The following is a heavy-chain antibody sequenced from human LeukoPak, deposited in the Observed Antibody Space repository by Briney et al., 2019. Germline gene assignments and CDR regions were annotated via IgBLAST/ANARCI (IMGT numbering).Heavy chain of an antibody. CDR1: GGSISGYY. CDR3: ARHQAVRYFDWLLHDAFDI. V-gene: IGHV4-59*08. CDR2: IYYSGST. Sequence: SETLSLTCTVSGGSISGYYWSWIRQPPGKGLEWIGYIYYSGSTNYNPSLKSRVTISVDTSKNQFSLKLSSVTAADTAVYYCARHQAVRYFDWLLHDAFDIWCQGTMVSVSS. D-gene: IGHD3-9*01. J-gene: IGHJ3*02.